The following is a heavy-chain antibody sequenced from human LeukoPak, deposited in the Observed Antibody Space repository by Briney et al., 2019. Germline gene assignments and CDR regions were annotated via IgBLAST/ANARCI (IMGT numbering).Heavy chain of an antibody. CDR2: IYPGDSDT. CDR3: ARQSIGGTSASDY. CDR1: GYSFINYW. Sequence: GESLKISCKGSGYSFINYWIGWVRQMPGKGPEWMGIIYPGDSDTRYNPSFQGDVTISADKSTNTAYLQWTSPKASDTAIYYCARQSIGGTSASDYWGQGTLVTVSS. V-gene: IGHV5-51*01. J-gene: IGHJ4*02. D-gene: IGHD1-26*01.